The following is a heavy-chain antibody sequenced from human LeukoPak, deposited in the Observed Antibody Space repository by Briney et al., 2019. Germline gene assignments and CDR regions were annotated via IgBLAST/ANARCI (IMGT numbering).Heavy chain of an antibody. Sequence: ASVKVSCKASGYTFTSYYIHWERQAPGQGLEWMAIINPSGGTTSYAQKFQGRLTMTRDTSTSTVYMELSSLRSEDTAVYYCARDHRPSYDSSAYYYPGDYWGQGTLVTVSS. D-gene: IGHD3-22*01. J-gene: IGHJ4*02. V-gene: IGHV1-46*01. CDR2: INPSGGTT. CDR3: ARDHRPSYDSSAYYYPGDY. CDR1: GYTFTSYY.